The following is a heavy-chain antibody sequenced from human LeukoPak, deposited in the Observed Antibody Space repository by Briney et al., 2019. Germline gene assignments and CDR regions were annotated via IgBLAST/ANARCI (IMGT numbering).Heavy chain of an antibody. CDR2: IYTSGST. Sequence: PSQTLSLTCTVSGGSISSGSYYWSWIRQPAGKGLEWIGRIYTSGSTNYNPSLKSRVTISVDTSKNQFSLKLSSVTAADTAVYYCARDLRTRGSKGRITMIDPWGQGTLVTVSS. CDR3: ARDLRTRGSKGRITMIDP. V-gene: IGHV4-61*02. CDR1: GGSISSGSYY. D-gene: IGHD3-22*01. J-gene: IGHJ5*02.